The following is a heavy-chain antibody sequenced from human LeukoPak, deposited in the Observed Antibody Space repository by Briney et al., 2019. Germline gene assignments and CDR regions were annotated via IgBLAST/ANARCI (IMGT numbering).Heavy chain of an antibody. D-gene: IGHD2-2*01. CDR2: INPSGGST. CDR3: ARVGSVYCSSSCYGMGYYLDY. V-gene: IGHV1-46*01. CDR1: GYTFTSYY. Sequence: GASVKVSCKASGYTFTSYYMHWVRQAPGQGLEWMGIINPSGGSTSYAQKFQGRVTMTRDMSTSTVYMELSSLRSEDTAVYYCARVGSVYCSSSCYGMGYYLDYWGQGTLVTVSS. J-gene: IGHJ4*02.